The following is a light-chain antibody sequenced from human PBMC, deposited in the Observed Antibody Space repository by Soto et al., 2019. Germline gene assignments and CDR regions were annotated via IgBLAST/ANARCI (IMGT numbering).Light chain of an antibody. V-gene: IGLV2-14*01. CDR1: SSDIGTYNF. Sequence: QSALTQPASVSASPGHSITISCTGTSSDIGTYNFVSWYQHLPGKAPKLVIFEVSNRPSGVSNRFSGSKSGNTASLAISGLQAEDEGEYYCSSYTSSHSLVFGGGTKLTVL. CDR2: EVS. CDR3: SSYTSSHSLV. J-gene: IGLJ2*01.